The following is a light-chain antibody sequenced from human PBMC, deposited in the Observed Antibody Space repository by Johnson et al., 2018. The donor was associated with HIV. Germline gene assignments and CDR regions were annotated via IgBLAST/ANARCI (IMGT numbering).Light chain of an antibody. CDR3: GTLDSSLSVL. CDR2: DNN. V-gene: IGLV1-51*01. Sequence: QSVLTQPPSVSAAPGQKVTISCSGSSSNIGNNYVSWYQQLPGTAPKLLIYDNNKRPSGIPDRFSGSKSGTSATLGITGLPTGDEADYYCGTLDSSLSVLFGTGTKVTVL. J-gene: IGLJ1*01. CDR1: SSNIGNNY.